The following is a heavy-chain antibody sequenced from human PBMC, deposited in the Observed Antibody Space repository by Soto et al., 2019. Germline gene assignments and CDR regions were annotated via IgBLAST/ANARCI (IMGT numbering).Heavy chain of an antibody. CDR2: FPPGDGDSHP. J-gene: IGHJ4*02. Sequence: GESLKISCEGSGYTFTNYCIAWVRHMPGKGLECMGIFPPGDGDSHPKYSPSFQGQVTISADKSISTAYLQWSSQRASDTAIYYSSIIVRVVAASYHFDLWSQGTPVTVSS. CDR1: GYTFTNYC. CDR3: SIIVRVVAASYHFDL. V-gene: IGHV5-51*01. D-gene: IGHD2-15*01.